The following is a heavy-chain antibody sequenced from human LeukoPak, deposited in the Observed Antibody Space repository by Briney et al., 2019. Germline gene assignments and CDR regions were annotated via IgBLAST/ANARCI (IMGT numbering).Heavy chain of an antibody. D-gene: IGHD5-18*01. J-gene: IGHJ4*02. Sequence: ASVKVSCKASGGTFSSYAISWVRQPPGQGLEWMGGIIPIFGTANYAQKFQGRVTITADESTSTAYMELSSLRSEDTAVYYCARGGYSYGWFDYWGQGTLVTVSS. CDR1: GGTFSSYA. CDR3: ARGGYSYGWFDY. CDR2: IIPIFGTA. V-gene: IGHV1-69*01.